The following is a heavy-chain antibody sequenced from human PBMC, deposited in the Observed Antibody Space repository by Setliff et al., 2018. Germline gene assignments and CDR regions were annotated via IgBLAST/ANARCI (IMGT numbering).Heavy chain of an antibody. Sequence: PGESLRLSCEASGFTFDDHTMHWVRQAPGRGLEWISIISWDGVSAEYAASVRGRFAIARDNSKNILYLQMNSLRRDGTALYFCARAIGDYVMDSWGQGTLVTVSS. CDR2: ISWDGVSA. CDR1: GFTFDDHT. V-gene: IGHV3-43*01. D-gene: IGHD4-17*01. J-gene: IGHJ4*02. CDR3: ARAIGDYVMDS.